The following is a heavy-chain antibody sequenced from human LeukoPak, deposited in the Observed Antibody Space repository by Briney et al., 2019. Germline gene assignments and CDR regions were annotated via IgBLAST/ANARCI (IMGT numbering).Heavy chain of an antibody. CDR2: ISLDGATT. V-gene: IGHV3-23*01. CDR1: GFTFSSYG. D-gene: IGHD2-15*01. Sequence: GGSLRLSCAASGFTFSSYGMSWVRQAPGKGLEWVSGISLDGATTYYAGSVKGRFTISRDNAKNTLYLQMNSLRAEDTAVYYCARDALSVVAATLGFDPWGQGTLVTVSS. CDR3: ARDALSVVAATLGFDP. J-gene: IGHJ5*02.